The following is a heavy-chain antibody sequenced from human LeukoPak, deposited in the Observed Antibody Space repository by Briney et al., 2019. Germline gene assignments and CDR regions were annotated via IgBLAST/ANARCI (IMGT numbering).Heavy chain of an antibody. CDR2: ISGSGGST. Sequence: TGGSLRLSCAASGFTFSSYAMSWVRQAPGKGLEWVPAISGSGGSTYYADSVKGRFTISRDNSKNTLYLQMNSLRAEDTAVYYCAKVGKRYSSGWYDYWGQGTLVTVSS. J-gene: IGHJ4*02. D-gene: IGHD6-19*01. CDR3: AKVGKRYSSGWYDY. CDR1: GFTFSSYA. V-gene: IGHV3-23*01.